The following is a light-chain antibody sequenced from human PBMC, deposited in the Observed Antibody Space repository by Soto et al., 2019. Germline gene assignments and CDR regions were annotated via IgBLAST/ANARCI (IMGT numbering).Light chain of an antibody. CDR2: DNS. J-gene: IGLJ1*01. Sequence: QSVLTQPPSVSAAPGQKVTISCSGSTSNIGNDLVSWYQHLPGSAPKLVIFDNSKRPSGIPDRLSASKSGTSATLGITGLQTGDEADYYCGTWDSSLSAYVFGTGTKLTVL. V-gene: IGLV1-51*01. CDR3: GTWDSSLSAYV. CDR1: TSNIGNDL.